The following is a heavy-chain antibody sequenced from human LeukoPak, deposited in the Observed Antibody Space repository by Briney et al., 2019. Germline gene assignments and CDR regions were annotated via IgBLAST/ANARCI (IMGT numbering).Heavy chain of an antibody. Sequence: GGSLRLSCAASGFTFSSYAVSWVRQAPGKGLEWVSAISGSGGSTYYADSVKGRFTISRDNSKNTLYLQMNSLRAEDTAVYYCAKDRIAAAGINWFDPWGQGTLVTVSS. V-gene: IGHV3-23*01. CDR2: ISGSGGST. D-gene: IGHD6-13*01. J-gene: IGHJ5*02. CDR1: GFTFSSYA. CDR3: AKDRIAAAGINWFDP.